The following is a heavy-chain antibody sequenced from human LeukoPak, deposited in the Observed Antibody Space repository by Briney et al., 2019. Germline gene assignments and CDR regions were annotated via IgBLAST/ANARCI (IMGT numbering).Heavy chain of an antibody. J-gene: IGHJ4*02. CDR2: ISSSSSYI. V-gene: IGHV3-21*01. CDR1: GFTFSSYS. CDR3: ARDRSDIVVVPAATGGDPIDY. Sequence: PGGYLRLYCAASGFTFSSYSMNWVRQAPGKGLEWVSSISSSSSYIYYADSVKGRFTISRDNAKNSLYLQMNSLRAEDTAVYYCARDRSDIVVVPAATGGDPIDYWGQGTLVTVSS. D-gene: IGHD2-2*01.